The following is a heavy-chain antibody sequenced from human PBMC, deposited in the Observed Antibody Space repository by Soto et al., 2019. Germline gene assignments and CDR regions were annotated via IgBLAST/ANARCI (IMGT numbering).Heavy chain of an antibody. CDR1: GYTFTSYV. D-gene: IGHD3-22*01. CDR2: IASHDGST. V-gene: IGHV1-18*04. Sequence: ASVKVSCKASGYTFTSYVLNWVLRAPGQGLEWMGRIASHDGSTMSAQSFQGRLTLTRDTFTNAAYLELGALTSDDTGLYFCCRNDGDDSTNFRGQGTLVTVSS. CDR3: CRNDGDDSTNF. J-gene: IGHJ4*02.